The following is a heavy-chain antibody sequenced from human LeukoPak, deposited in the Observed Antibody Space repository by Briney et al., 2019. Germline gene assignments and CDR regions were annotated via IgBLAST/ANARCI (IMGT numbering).Heavy chain of an antibody. CDR2: ISSGSTYI. CDR1: EFTFSTYS. V-gene: IGHV3-21*01. J-gene: IGHJ4*02. D-gene: IGHD3-10*01. CDR3: ARIPYYYGSGSYESPPDY. Sequence: PGGSLRLSCAASEFTFSTYSMNWVRQAPGKGLEWVSSISSGSTYIYYADSVKGRFTISRDNAKNSLYLQMNSLRAEDTAVYYCARIPYYYGSGSYESPPDYWGQGTLVTVSS.